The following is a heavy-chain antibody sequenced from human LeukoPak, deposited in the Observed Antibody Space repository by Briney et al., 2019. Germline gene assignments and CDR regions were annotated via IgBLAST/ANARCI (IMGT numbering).Heavy chain of an antibody. CDR3: ARGCRDWNYYIWFDP. J-gene: IGHJ5*02. CDR2: IIPIFGTA. D-gene: IGHD1-7*01. V-gene: IGHV1-69*05. Sequence: ASVKVSCKASGGTFSSYAISWVRQAPGQGLEWMGGIIPIFGTANYAQKFQGRVTITTDESTSTAYMELSSLRSEDTAVYYCARGCRDWNYYIWFDPWGQGTLVTVSS. CDR1: GGTFSSYA.